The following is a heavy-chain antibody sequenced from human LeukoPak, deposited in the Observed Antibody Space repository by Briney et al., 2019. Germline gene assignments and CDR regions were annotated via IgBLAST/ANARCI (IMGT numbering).Heavy chain of an antibody. CDR3: ARRLTQYDCFDP. CDR1: GFTFSSYA. CDR2: ISGGGGST. Sequence: GGSLRLSCATSGFTFSSYAMSWVRQAPGKGLEWVSGISGGGGSTYYADSVKGRFSVSRDNSKNTLYLQMNTLRAEDTAVYYCARRLTQYDCFDPWGQGILVTVSS. J-gene: IGHJ5*02. D-gene: IGHD2-2*01. V-gene: IGHV3-23*01.